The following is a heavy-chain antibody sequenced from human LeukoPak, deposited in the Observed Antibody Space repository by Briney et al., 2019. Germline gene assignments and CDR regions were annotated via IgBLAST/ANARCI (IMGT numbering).Heavy chain of an antibody. CDR2: ISGSGGST. J-gene: IGHJ4*02. V-gene: IGHV3-23*01. CDR1: GFTFSSYA. D-gene: IGHD5-12*01. CDR3: AKDQGVWRLEWLPDHTFDY. Sequence: PGGSLRLSCAASGFTFSSYAMSWVRQAPGKGLEWVSAISGSGGSTYYADSVKGRFTISRDNSKNTLYLQMNSLRAEDTAVYYCAKDQGVWRLEWLPDHTFDYWGQGTLVTVSS.